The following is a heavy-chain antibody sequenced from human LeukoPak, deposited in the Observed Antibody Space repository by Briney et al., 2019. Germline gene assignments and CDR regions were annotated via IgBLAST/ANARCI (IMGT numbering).Heavy chain of an antibody. CDR2: IIPILGIA. Sequence: ASVKVSCKASGGTFSSYAISWVRQAPGQGLEWMGRIIPILGIANYAQKFQGRVTITADKSTSTAYMELRSLRSDDTAVYYCARDDYYDSSGYHFDYWGQGTLVTVSS. D-gene: IGHD3-22*01. V-gene: IGHV1-69*04. CDR1: GGTFSSYA. J-gene: IGHJ4*02. CDR3: ARDDYYDSSGYHFDY.